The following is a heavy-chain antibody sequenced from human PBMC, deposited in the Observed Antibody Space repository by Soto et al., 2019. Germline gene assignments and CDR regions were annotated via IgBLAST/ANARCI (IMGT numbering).Heavy chain of an antibody. CDR1: GGSISSSSYY. CDR3: AWPYSGWLYYFDY. Sequence: PSETLSLTCTVSGGSISSSSYYWGWIRQPPGKGLEWIGSIYYSGSTYYNPSLKSRVTISVDTSKNQFSLKLSSVTAADTAVYYCAWPYSGWLYYFDYWGQGTLVTVSS. D-gene: IGHD6-19*01. CDR2: IYYSGST. V-gene: IGHV4-39*01. J-gene: IGHJ4*02.